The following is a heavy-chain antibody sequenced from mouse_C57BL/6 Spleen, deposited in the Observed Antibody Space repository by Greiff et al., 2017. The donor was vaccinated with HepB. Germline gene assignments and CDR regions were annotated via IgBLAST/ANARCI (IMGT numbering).Heavy chain of an antibody. CDR1: GYTFTSYW. CDR2: IYPSDSET. D-gene: IGHD1-1*01. V-gene: IGHV1-61*01. J-gene: IGHJ2*01. CDR3: ARLGTTVVATDY. Sequence: QVQLQQPGAELVRPGSSVKLSCKASGYTFTSYWMDWVKQRPGQGLEWIGNIYPSDSETHYNQKFKDKATLTVDESSSTAYMRLSSLTSEDSAVYYCARLGTTVVATDYWGQGTTLTVSS.